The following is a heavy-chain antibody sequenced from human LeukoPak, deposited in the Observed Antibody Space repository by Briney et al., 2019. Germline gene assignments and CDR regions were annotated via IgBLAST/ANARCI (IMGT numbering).Heavy chain of an antibody. CDR2: INKKGNEK. Sequence: GGSLRLSCAASGFTFSTYWMSWVRQAPGEGLEWVANINKKGNEKYYVYSVKGRFTISRDNSKNTLFLQMNSLRAEDTAVYYCAREASDAFDIWGQGTMVTVSS. CDR1: GFTFSTYW. CDR3: AREASDAFDI. V-gene: IGHV3-7*01. J-gene: IGHJ3*02.